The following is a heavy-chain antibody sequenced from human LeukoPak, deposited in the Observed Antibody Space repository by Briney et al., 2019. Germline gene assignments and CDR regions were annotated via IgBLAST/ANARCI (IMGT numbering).Heavy chain of an antibody. V-gene: IGHV3-23*01. CDR3: VNDIVAMIRGRDYFDY. J-gene: IGHJ4*02. D-gene: IGHD5-12*01. CDR1: GFTFSRYA. Sequence: PGGSLRLSCAASGFTFSRYAMSWVRQAPGKGLEWVSGISDNGGSTEYADSVKGRFTISRDNSKNTVYLQMNSLGAEDTAIYYGVNDIVAMIRGRDYFDYWGQGTLVTVSS. CDR2: ISDNGGST.